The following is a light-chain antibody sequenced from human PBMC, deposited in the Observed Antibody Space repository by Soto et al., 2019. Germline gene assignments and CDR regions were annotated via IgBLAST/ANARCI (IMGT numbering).Light chain of an antibody. CDR1: QSVSSSY. CDR2: GAS. Sequence: EIVLTQSPGTLSLSPGERATLSCRASQSVSSSYLAWYQQKPAQAPRLLIYGASSRATGIPDRFSGSGSGSDFTLTISRLEPEDFAIYYCQQYGSSPWTFAQGTKVEIK. V-gene: IGKV3-20*01. J-gene: IGKJ1*01. CDR3: QQYGSSPWT.